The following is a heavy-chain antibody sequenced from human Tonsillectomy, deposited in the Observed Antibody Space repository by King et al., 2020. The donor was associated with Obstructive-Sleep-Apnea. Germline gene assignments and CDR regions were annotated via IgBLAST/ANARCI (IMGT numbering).Heavy chain of an antibody. CDR3: ARGLSPGKTRVRGVIISLGY. J-gene: IGHJ4*01. Sequence: VQLVESGAEVKKPGASVKVSCKASGYTFTNNDINWVRQATGQGLEWMGWMNPNSGNTGCAQKFQGRVTMTRNTSITTAYMGLSSLRSEETAVYYCARGLSPGKTRVRGVIISLGYWGQGTLVTVSS. CDR1: GYTFTNND. CDR2: MNPNSGNT. D-gene: IGHD3-10*01. V-gene: IGHV1-8*01.